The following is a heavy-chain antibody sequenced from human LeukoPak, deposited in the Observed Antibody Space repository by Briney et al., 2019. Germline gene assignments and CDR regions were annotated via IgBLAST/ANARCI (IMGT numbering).Heavy chain of an antibody. CDR1: GFTFSSYS. J-gene: IGHJ3*02. CDR2: INSDGSST. Sequence: GGSLRLSCAASGFTFSSYSMNWVRQAPGKGLVWVSRINSDGSSTSYADSVKGRFTISRDNAKNTLYLQMNSLRAEDTAVYYCARVRLATVPDAFDIWGQGTMVTVSS. V-gene: IGHV3-74*01. D-gene: IGHD1-1*01. CDR3: ARVRLATVPDAFDI.